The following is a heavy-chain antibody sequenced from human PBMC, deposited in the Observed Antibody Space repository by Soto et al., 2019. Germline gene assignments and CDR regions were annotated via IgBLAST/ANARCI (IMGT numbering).Heavy chain of an antibody. J-gene: IGHJ5*02. CDR3: ARSRHYVYCCIIRCYGKWTDP. V-gene: IGHV4-34*01. CDR1: GGSFSGYY. Sequence: PSETLSLTCAVYGGSFSGYYWSWIRQPPGKGLEWIGEINHSGSTNYNPSLKSRVTISVDTSKNQFSLKLSSVTAADTAVYYCARSRHYVYCCIIRCYGKWTDPWGTGTLLTVS. D-gene: IGHD2-2*01. CDR2: INHSGST.